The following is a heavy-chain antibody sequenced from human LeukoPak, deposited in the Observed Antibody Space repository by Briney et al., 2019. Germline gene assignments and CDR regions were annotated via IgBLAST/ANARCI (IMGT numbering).Heavy chain of an antibody. CDR3: ARDGSGCDY. J-gene: IGHJ4*02. D-gene: IGHD6-19*01. CDR1: GYDFTSVG. Sequence: GASVKVSCKASGYDFTSVGITWVRQAPGQGLEWMGWINPNSGGTNYAQKFQGRVTMTRDTSISTAYMELSRLRSDDTAVYYCARDGSGCDYWGQGTLVTVSS. V-gene: IGHV1-2*02. CDR2: INPNSGGT.